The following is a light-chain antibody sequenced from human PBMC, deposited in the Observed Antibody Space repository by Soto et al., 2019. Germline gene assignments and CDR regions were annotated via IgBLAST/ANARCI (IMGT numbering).Light chain of an antibody. Sequence: QSVLTQPPSASGTPGQRVTISCSGSSSNIGSNYVYWYQQLPGTAPKLLIYRNNQRPSGVPDRFPGSKSGTSASLAISGLRSEDEADYYCAAWDDSLSAPYVFGTGTKVTVL. CDR3: AAWDDSLSAPYV. V-gene: IGLV1-47*01. CDR2: RNN. CDR1: SSNIGSNY. J-gene: IGLJ1*01.